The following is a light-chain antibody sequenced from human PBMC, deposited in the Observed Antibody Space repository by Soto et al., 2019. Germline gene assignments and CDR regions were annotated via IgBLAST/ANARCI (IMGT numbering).Light chain of an antibody. CDR1: QTINSW. Sequence: DIQMTQSPSTLSASVRDRVTITCRASQTINSWLAWYQQRPGKAPRLLIYKASTLESGVPSRFSGSGSGTEFTLTISTQQPDDFATYYCQLYDSIPYTFGQGTKQDIK. CDR2: KAS. CDR3: QLYDSIPYT. J-gene: IGKJ2*01. V-gene: IGKV1-5*03.